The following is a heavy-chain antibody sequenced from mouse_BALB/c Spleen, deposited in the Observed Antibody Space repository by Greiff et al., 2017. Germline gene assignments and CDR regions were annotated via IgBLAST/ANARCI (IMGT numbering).Heavy chain of an antibody. V-gene: IGHV1-4*01. Sequence: QVQLKESGAELARPGASVKMSCKASGYTFTSYTMHWVKQRPGQGLEWIGYINPSSGYTNYNQKFKDKATLTADKSSSTAYMQLSSLTSEDSAVYYCARSSLLRLRGYAMDYWGQGTSVTVSS. J-gene: IGHJ4*01. CDR3: ARSSLLRLRGYAMDY. CDR2: INPSSGYT. CDR1: GYTFTSYT. D-gene: IGHD1-2*01.